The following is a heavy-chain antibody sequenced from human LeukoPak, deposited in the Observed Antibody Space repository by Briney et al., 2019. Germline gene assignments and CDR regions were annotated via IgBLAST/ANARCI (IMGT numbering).Heavy chain of an antibody. J-gene: IGHJ4*02. D-gene: IGHD1-20*01. CDR1: GGSISSYY. CDR2: IYYSGST. Sequence: SETLSLTCTVSGGSISSYYWSWIRQPPGKGLEWIGYIYYSGSTNYSPSLKSRLTISVDTSKNQFSLKLSSVTAADTAVYYCARGVDNWNPNYYFDYWGQGTLVTVSS. V-gene: IGHV4-59*01. CDR3: ARGVDNWNPNYYFDY.